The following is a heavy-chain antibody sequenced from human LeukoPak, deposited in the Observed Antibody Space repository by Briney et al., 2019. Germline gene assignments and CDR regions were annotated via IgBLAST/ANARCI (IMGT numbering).Heavy chain of an antibody. CDR2: IRSKAYGGTT. Sequence: GGSLRLSCTASGFTFGDYAMSWARQAPGKGLEWVGFIRSKAYGGTTEYAASVKGRFTISRDDSKSIAYLQMNSLKTEDTAVYYCTRDQGGRWLRYSHYWGQGTLVTVSS. J-gene: IGHJ4*02. CDR3: TRDQGGRWLRYSHY. D-gene: IGHD5-24*01. CDR1: GFTFGDYA. V-gene: IGHV3-49*04.